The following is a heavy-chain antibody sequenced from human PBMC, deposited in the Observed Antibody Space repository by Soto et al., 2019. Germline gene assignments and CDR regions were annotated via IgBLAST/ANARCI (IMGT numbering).Heavy chain of an antibody. J-gene: IGHJ4*02. CDR3: AREGYCISRGCSLDC. D-gene: IGHD2-2*01. CDR2: ISTYNGNT. Sequence: QVQLVQSGAEVKKPGASVKVSCKVSGYTFTTYGITWVRQAPGQGLEWMGWISTYNGNTSYAQNLQGRVTMTTDTSTSTAYMELKSLRSDDTAVYYCAREGYCISRGCSLDCWGQGTLVTVSS. CDR1: GYTFTTYG. V-gene: IGHV1-18*01.